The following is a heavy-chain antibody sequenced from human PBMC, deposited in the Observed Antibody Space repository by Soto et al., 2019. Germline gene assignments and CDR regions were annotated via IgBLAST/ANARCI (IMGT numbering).Heavy chain of an antibody. J-gene: IGHJ4*02. Sequence: SETLSLTCTVTGGSISSSSYYWGWIRQPPGKGLEWIGSIYYSGSTYYNPALKSRVTISVDTSNNQFSLKLSSVTAADTAVYYCARQADSGYYPRDYWGQGTLVTVSS. V-gene: IGHV4-39*01. CDR1: GGSISSSSYY. D-gene: IGHD3-22*01. CDR2: IYYSGST. CDR3: ARQADSGYYPRDY.